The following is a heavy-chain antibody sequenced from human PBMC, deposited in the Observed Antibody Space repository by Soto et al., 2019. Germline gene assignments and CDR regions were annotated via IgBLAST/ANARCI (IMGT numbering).Heavy chain of an antibody. CDR1: GFSFSIYA. V-gene: IGHV3-23*01. CDR3: AKDPTSYDSSAQFDS. Sequence: PGGSLRLSCAASGFSFSIYAMNWVRQAPGKGLEWVSGISGGGGSTYYADSVKGRFTISRDNSKNTLYLQMNSLRVEYTAVYYCAKDPTSYDSSAQFDSWGQGTLVTAPQ. J-gene: IGHJ4*02. D-gene: IGHD3-22*01. CDR2: ISGGGGST.